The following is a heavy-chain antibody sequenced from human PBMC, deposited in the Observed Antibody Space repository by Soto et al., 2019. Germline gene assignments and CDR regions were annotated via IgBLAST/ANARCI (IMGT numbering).Heavy chain of an antibody. V-gene: IGHV3-48*02. J-gene: IGHJ6*02. CDR1: GFTFSSYS. CDR3: ARVYCSSTSCYPSYYYGMDV. Sequence: QPGGSLRLSCAASGFTFSSYSMNWVRQAPGKGLEWVSYISSSSSTIYYADSVKGRFTISRDNAKNSLYLQMNSLRDEDTAVYYCARVYCSSTSCYPSYYYGMDVWGQGTTVTVSS. CDR2: ISSSSSTI. D-gene: IGHD2-2*01.